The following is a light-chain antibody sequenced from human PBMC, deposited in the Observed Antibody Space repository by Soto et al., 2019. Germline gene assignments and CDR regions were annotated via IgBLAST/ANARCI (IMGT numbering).Light chain of an antibody. Sequence: QSLLTQPASLSGSLGQSITIPCTGTSSDLGGYNQVSSYQQHPRKAPKLMVYEVSNRPSGVSNRFSGSKSGNTASLTISGLQAEDEADYSCASYTSSRSYVFGTGTKVTVL. V-gene: IGLV2-14*01. CDR1: SSDLGGYNQ. CDR2: EVS. J-gene: IGLJ1*01. CDR3: ASYTSSRSYV.